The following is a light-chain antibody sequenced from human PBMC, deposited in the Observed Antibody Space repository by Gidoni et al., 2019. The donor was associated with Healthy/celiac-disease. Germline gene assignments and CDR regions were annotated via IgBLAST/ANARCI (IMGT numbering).Light chain of an antibody. V-gene: IGKV1-9*01. Sequence: IQLTQSPSSLSASVGDRVTITCRASQGISSYLAWYQQKQGKAPKLLIYAASTLQSGVPSRFSGSGSGTDFTLTISSLQPEDFATYYCQQLNSYPFFTFGPGTKVDIK. CDR3: QQLNSYPFFT. J-gene: IGKJ3*01. CDR2: AAS. CDR1: QGISSY.